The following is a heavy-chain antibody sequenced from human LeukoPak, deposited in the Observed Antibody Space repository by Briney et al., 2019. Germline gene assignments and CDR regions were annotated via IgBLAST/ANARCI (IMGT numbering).Heavy chain of an antibody. CDR2: ISGDGDST. Sequence: PGGSLRLSCAASGFTFDDYAMHWVRLAPGKGLEWVSLISGDGDSTYYADSVKGRFTISRDNAKNSLYLQMNSLRAEDTAVYYCARVNYGSGLDYWGQGTLVTVSS. CDR3: ARVNYGSGLDY. CDR1: GFTFDDYA. V-gene: IGHV3-43*02. J-gene: IGHJ4*02. D-gene: IGHD3-22*01.